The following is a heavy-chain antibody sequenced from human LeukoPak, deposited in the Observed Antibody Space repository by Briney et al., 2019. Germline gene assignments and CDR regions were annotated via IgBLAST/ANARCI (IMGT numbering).Heavy chain of an antibody. CDR2: INHSGST. V-gene: IGHV4-34*01. CDR1: GGSFSGYY. D-gene: IGHD3-10*01. CDR3: ARGRGYYYGSGRSTNWFDP. Sequence: SETLSLTCAVYGGSFSGYYWSWIRQPPGKGLEWIGEINHSGSTNYNPSLKSRVTISVDTSKNQISLKLSSVTAADTAVYYCARGRGYYYGSGRSTNWFDPWGQGTLVTVSS. J-gene: IGHJ5*02.